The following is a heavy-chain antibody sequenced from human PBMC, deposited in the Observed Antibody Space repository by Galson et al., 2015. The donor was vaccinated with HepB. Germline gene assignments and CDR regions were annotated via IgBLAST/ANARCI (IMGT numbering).Heavy chain of an antibody. CDR2: ISGSGGST. J-gene: IGHJ4*02. CDR3: AKEVDYYDSSGYYPGVDY. Sequence: SLRLSCAASGFTFSSYAMSWVRQAPGKGLEWVSAISGSGGSTYYADSVKGRFTISRDNSKNTLYLQMNSLRAEDTAVYYCAKEVDYYDSSGYYPGVDYWGQGTLVTVSS. V-gene: IGHV3-23*01. CDR1: GFTFSSYA. D-gene: IGHD3-22*01.